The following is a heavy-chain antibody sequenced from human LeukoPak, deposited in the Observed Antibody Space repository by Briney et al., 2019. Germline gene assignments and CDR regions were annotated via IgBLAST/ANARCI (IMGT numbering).Heavy chain of an antibody. CDR1: GFTFSSYA. D-gene: IGHD2-21*01. CDR2: ISHRGGST. J-gene: IGHJ4*02. CDR3: AKDRKAYCGGDCYRLDY. V-gene: IGHV3-23*01. Sequence: GGSLRLSCVASGFTFSSYAMTWVRQAPGKGLEWVSSISHRGGSTYYADSVKGRFIISRDNSKNTLYLQMNSLRAEDTALYYCAKDRKAYCGGDCYRLDYWGQGTLATVSS.